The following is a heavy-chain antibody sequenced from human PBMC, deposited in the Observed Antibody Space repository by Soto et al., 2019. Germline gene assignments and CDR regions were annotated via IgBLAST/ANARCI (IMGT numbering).Heavy chain of an antibody. CDR1: GGNFSSYA. Sequence: ASVKVSCKASGGNFSSYAISWVRQAPGQGLEWMGGIIPIFGTANYAQKFQGRVTITADESTSTAYMELSSLRSEDTAVYYCARGSSIAARPPNSYYYYGMDVWGQGTTVTVSS. D-gene: IGHD6-6*01. V-gene: IGHV1-69*13. CDR3: ARGSSIAARPPNSYYYYGMDV. CDR2: IIPIFGTA. J-gene: IGHJ6*02.